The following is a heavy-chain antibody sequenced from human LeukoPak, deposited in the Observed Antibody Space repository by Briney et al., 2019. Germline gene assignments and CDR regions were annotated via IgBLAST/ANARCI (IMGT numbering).Heavy chain of an antibody. CDR3: ARAYSSSSGRDAFDS. Sequence: GGSLRLSCAASGVSFNSCNMNWVRQAPGKGLEWVSYISSSSSTIYYADSVKGRFTISRDSAKTSLFLQMNSLRDEDTAVYYCARAYSSSSGRDAFDSWGLGTLVTVSS. J-gene: IGHJ3*02. D-gene: IGHD6-6*01. V-gene: IGHV3-48*02. CDR2: ISSSSSTI. CDR1: GVSFNSCN.